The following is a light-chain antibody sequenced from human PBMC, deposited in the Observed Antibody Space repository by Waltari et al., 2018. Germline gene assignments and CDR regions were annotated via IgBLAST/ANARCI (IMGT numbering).Light chain of an antibody. V-gene: IGLV1-51*02. J-gene: IGLJ7*01. CDR1: SSNLVHNY. Sequence: QSVLTQPPSVSAAPGQRVTISCSGGSSNLVHNYVSWYRQFPGTAPKVLIYENTERPSGIPGRFSGSKSGTSATLDITGLQAGDEADYYCGTWDSSLSGAVFGGGTHLTVL. CDR2: ENT. CDR3: GTWDSSLSGAV.